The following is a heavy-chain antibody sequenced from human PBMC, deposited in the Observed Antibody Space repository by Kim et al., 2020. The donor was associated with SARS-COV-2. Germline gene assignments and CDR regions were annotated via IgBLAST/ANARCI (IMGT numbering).Heavy chain of an antibody. V-gene: IGHV7-4-1*02. CDR3: ARDTDDAFDI. CDR2: NP. Sequence: NPTYAQGFTGRFVFSLDTSVSTAYLQISSLKAEDTAVYYCARDTDDAFDIWGQGTMVTVSS. J-gene: IGHJ3*02.